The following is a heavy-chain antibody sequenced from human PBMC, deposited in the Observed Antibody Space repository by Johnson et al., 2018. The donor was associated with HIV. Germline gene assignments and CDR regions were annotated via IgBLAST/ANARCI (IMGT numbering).Heavy chain of an antibody. CDR2: ISFDGKNK. J-gene: IGHJ4*03. CDR3: ASGDDDGF. V-gene: IGHV3-30*04. Sequence: VQLVESGGGVVQPGRSLRLSCAASGFTLTNYPMHWVRQAPGKGLEWVAVISFDGKNKFYADSVKGRFTISRDNSRNTLYLQMNSLRPEDPAVYYWASGDDDGFWGRGTLVTVSS. CDR1: GFTLTNYP. D-gene: IGHD5-12*01.